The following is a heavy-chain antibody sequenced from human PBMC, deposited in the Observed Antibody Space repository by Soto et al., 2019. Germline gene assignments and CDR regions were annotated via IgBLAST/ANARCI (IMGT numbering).Heavy chain of an antibody. V-gene: IGHV6-1*01. D-gene: IGHD6-19*01. J-gene: IGHJ4*02. CDR3: ARGAYYSGWV. Sequence: QTLSLTCDIPGDSVSSPSTAWSWIRQSPSRGLEWLGRTYYRSNWYTDYAVSVKSRITISPDTSKNQFSLQLNSVTPEDTAVYYCARGAYYSGWVWGQGTLGTVSS. CDR2: TYYRSNWYT. CDR1: GDSVSSPSTA.